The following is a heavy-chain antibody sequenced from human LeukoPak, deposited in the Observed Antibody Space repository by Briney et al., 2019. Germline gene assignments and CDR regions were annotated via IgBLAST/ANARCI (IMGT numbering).Heavy chain of an antibody. V-gene: IGHV4-59*08. J-gene: IGHJ6*04. CDR1: GDSISSSY. Sequence: SETLSLTCSVSGDSISSSYRSWIRQPPGKGLEWIGFIHYTGSTNYNPSLRSRVTILVDTSKNLFSLKLPSVTAADTAVYFCTRGPPYAPGILDVWGKGTTVTISS. D-gene: IGHD1-26*01. CDR2: IHYTGST. CDR3: TRGPPYAPGILDV.